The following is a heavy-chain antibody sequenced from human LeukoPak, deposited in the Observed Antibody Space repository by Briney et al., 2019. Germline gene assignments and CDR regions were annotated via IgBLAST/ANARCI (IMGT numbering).Heavy chain of an antibody. D-gene: IGHD6-13*01. J-gene: IGHJ5*02. CDR1: GGSISYYY. CDR2: IYYSGNT. Sequence: KTSETLSLTCTVSGGSISYYYWSWIRQPPGKGLEWIGYIYYSGNTNYNPSLKSRVTISVDTSNNQFSLKLSSVTAADTAVYYCARHQAAAGTRSGSWFDPWGQGTLVTVSS. V-gene: IGHV4-59*08. CDR3: ARHQAAAGTRSGSWFDP.